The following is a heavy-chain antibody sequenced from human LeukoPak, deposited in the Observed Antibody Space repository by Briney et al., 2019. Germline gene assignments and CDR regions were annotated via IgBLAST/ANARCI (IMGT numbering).Heavy chain of an antibody. Sequence: PGGSLRLSCVASGFNFYSFTMNWVRQAPGKGLVWVSRISSDGLNTGYADSVKGRFTISRDNAKNTVYLQMDSLRAEDTAVYYCSRVGLYNYGGFDYWGQGSLVTVSS. J-gene: IGHJ4*02. CDR1: GFNFYSFT. CDR2: ISSDGLNT. D-gene: IGHD5-18*01. V-gene: IGHV3-74*01. CDR3: SRVGLYNYGGFDY.